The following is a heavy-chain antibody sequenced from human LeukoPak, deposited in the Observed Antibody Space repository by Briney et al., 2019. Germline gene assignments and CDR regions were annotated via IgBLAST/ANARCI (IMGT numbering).Heavy chain of an antibody. CDR1: GYXFTSYY. Sequence: ASVKVSCKASGYXFTSYYMHWVRQAPGQGREWMGIINPSGGSTSYAQKFQGRVTVTRDTSTSTVYMELSSLRSEDTAMYYCARALRYSYDFNDWGQGTMVTVSS. D-gene: IGHD3-9*01. CDR3: ARALRYSYDFND. CDR2: INPSGGST. J-gene: IGHJ3*01. V-gene: IGHV1-46*01.